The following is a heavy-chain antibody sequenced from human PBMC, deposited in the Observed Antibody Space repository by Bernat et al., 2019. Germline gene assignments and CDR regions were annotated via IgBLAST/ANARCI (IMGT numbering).Heavy chain of an antibody. CDR1: GFSLSNARMG. V-gene: IGHV2-26*01. D-gene: IGHD2-21*02. CDR2: IFSNDEK. CDR3: ARILTYGGGDCYCDSLGLWFDA. Sequence: QVTLKESGPVLVKPTETLTLTCTVSGFSLSNARMGVSWIRQPPGKALEWLAHIFSNDEKSYSTSLKSRLTISKDTSKSQVVLTLTKMDPVDTASYYCARILTYGGGDCYCDSLGLWFDAWGQGTLVTVAS. J-gene: IGHJ5*02.